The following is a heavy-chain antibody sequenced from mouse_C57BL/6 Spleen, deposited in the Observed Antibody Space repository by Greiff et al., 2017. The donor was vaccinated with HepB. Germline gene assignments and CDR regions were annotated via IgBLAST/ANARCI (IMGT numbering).Heavy chain of an antibody. CDR2: IDPSDSYT. V-gene: IGHV1-69*01. J-gene: IGHJ4*01. CDR1: GYTFTSYW. Sequence: VQLQQPGAELVMPGASVKLSCKASGYTFTSYWMHWVKQRPGQGLEWIGEIDPSDSYTNYNQKFKGKSTLTVDKSSSTAYMQLSSLTSEDSAVYYCARGGIYSSMDYWGQGTSVTVSS. D-gene: IGHD2-1*01. CDR3: ARGGIYSSMDY.